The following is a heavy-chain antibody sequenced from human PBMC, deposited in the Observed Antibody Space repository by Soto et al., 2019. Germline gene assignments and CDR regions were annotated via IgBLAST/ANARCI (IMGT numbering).Heavy chain of an antibody. CDR3: ARENYGSGGAPFLDF. CDR1: GDSITAYY. D-gene: IGHD2-15*01. Sequence: PPETLSLTCSVSGDSITAYYWTWIRQPPGRGLEYIGYISSSGNTYYNPSLRSRVAISLDTSKDQFSLSLTSVTAADTAVYYCARENYGSGGAPFLDFWGQGTLVTVSS. V-gene: IGHV4-59*01. J-gene: IGHJ4*02. CDR2: ISSSGNT.